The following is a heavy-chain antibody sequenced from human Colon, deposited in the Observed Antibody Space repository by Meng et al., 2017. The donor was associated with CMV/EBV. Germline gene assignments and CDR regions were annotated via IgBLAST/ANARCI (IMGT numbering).Heavy chain of an antibody. V-gene: IGHV3-49*02. Sequence: GESLKISCTASGFSFITYSMNWVRQAPGKGLEWVGFIRSIGTTDYAASVKGRFSISRDVSKSVAYLQMDNLKTEDTAVYYCTRWRYLSSFDFWGQGTLVTVSS. CDR3: TRWRYLSSFDF. D-gene: IGHD1-14*01. CDR1: GFSFITYS. CDR2: IRSIGTT. J-gene: IGHJ4*02.